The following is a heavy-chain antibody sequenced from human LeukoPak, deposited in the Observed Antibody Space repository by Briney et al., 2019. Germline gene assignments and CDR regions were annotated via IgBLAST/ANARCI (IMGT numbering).Heavy chain of an antibody. Sequence: PSETLSLTCTVSGGSISSSSYYWGWIRQPPGKGLEWIGSIYYSGSTYYNPSLKSRVTMSVDTSKNQFSLKLSSVTAADKAVYYCARSCRILDIVATIRARLGGNGFDIWGQGTMVTVSS. CDR3: ARSCRILDIVATIRARLGGNGFDI. CDR2: IYYSGST. V-gene: IGHV4-39*07. D-gene: IGHD5-12*01. CDR1: GGSISSSSYY. J-gene: IGHJ3*02.